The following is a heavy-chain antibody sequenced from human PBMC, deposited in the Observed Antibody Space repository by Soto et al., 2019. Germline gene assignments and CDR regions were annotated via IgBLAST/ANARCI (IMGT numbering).Heavy chain of an antibody. V-gene: IGHV4-4*08. CDR1: GASIRSYY. CDR3: ARDRLRGHNWFDP. D-gene: IGHD4-17*01. Sequence: SETLSLTCSVSGASIRSYYWHWIRQPPGKGLEWIGYVYTSDYTRYSSSLKSRVTMSVDTSKSQFSLKLSSVTAADTAVYYCARDRLRGHNWFDPWGQGTLVTVSS. J-gene: IGHJ5*02. CDR2: VYTSDYT.